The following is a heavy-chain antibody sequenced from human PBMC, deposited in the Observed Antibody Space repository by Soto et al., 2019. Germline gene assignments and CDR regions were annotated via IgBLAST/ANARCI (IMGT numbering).Heavy chain of an antibody. CDR3: ARGIDDNASFGMDV. CDR1: RLTFSSYW. Sequence: DVRLVESGGGLVQPGGSLRLSCAASRLTFSSYWMSWVRQAPGRGLEWVANIKEDGSDKYYADSVKGRFTISRDNAKKSLYVQMNSLRVEDTAVYYCARGIDDNASFGMDVWGQGTTVTVSS. J-gene: IGHJ6*02. D-gene: IGHD1-1*01. V-gene: IGHV3-7*01. CDR2: IKEDGSDK.